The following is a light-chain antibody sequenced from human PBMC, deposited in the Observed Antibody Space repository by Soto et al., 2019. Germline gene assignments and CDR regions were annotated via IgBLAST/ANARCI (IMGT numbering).Light chain of an antibody. J-gene: IGKJ3*01. Sequence: DIQMTQSPSSLSASIGDRVTITCQASQDIGNFLNWYQQNPGKAPKLLIYDASSLERGVPSRFSGSGSGTDFTFTISSLQPQDIATYYCQQYDELPITLGPGTKVDIK. CDR3: QQYDELPIT. CDR1: QDIGNF. V-gene: IGKV1-33*01. CDR2: DAS.